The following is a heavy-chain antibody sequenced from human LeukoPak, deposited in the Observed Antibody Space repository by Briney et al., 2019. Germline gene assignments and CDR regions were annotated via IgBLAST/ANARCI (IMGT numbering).Heavy chain of an antibody. Sequence: GESLKISCKGSGYIFTSYWIGWVRQLPGKGLEWMGIIYPGGSDTRYSPSFQGQVTISADKSISTAYLQWSSLKASDTAMYYCARTYYYDSSGYKLDYWGQGTLVTVSS. V-gene: IGHV5-51*01. CDR3: ARTYYYDSSGYKLDY. CDR1: GYIFTSYW. D-gene: IGHD3-22*01. CDR2: IYPGGSDT. J-gene: IGHJ4*02.